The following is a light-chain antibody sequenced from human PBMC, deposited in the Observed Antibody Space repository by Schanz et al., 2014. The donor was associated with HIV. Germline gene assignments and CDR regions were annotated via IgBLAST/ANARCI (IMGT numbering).Light chain of an antibody. CDR1: QSVSNNF. V-gene: IGKV3D-20*02. CDR3: QQRSNWPPYT. Sequence: EIVLTQSPGTLSLSPGERATLSCRASQSVSNNFLAWYQQKPGQAPRLLIYGASSRATGIPDRFSGGGSGTDFTLTISGLEPEDFAVYYCQQRSNWPPYTFGQGTKLEIK. J-gene: IGKJ2*01. CDR2: GAS.